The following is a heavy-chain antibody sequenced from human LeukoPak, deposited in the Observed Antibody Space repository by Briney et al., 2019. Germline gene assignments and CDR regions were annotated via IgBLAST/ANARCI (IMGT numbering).Heavy chain of an antibody. CDR3: AGGATPGRYHFDY. D-gene: IGHD1-14*01. CDR2: ITSSSSYI. J-gene: IGHJ4*02. CDR1: GFTFSSYG. V-gene: IGHV3-21*01. Sequence: GGSLRLSCAASGFTFSSYGMSWVRQAPGKGLEWVSSITSSSSYIYSPDSLKGRFTISRDNAKNSLYLQMNYLRGEDTAVYYCAGGATPGRYHFDYWGQGTLVTVSS.